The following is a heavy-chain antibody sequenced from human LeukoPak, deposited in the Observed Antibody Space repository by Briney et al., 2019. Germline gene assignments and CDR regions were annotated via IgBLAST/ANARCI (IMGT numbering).Heavy chain of an antibody. CDR2: ISSSGSTI. Sequence: GGSLRLSCAASGFTFSSYEMNWVRQAPGKGLEWVSYISSSGSTICYADSVKGRFTISRDNAKNSLYLQMNSLRAEDTAVYYCAREGGGYSSGWYRYFDYWGQGTLVTVSS. V-gene: IGHV3-48*03. CDR1: GFTFSSYE. CDR3: AREGGGYSSGWYRYFDY. J-gene: IGHJ4*02. D-gene: IGHD6-19*01.